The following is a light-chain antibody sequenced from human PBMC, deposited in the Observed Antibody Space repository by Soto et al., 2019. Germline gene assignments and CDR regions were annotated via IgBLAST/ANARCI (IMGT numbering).Light chain of an antibody. CDR2: GAS. J-gene: IGKJ3*01. V-gene: IGKV3-20*01. CDR1: QSVSGSC. Sequence: EIVLTQSPGTLSLSPGERATLSCRASQSVSGSCLAWYQQKPGQAPRLLTYGASSRATGIPDKFSGSASGTDFTLTISRLEAEDFAVYYCQQYGSSPFTFGPGTKVDIK. CDR3: QQYGSSPFT.